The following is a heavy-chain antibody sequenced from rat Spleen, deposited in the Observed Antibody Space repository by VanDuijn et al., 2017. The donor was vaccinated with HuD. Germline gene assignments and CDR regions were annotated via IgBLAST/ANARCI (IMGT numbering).Heavy chain of an antibody. D-gene: IGHD4-2*01. CDR2: IWGNGNT. CDR1: GYSLNTSG. CDR3: TTVGY. Sequence: VQLKESGPGLVQPSQTLSLTCSISGYSLNTSGVNWVRQPPGKGLEWMGGIWGNGNTDYNSALRSRLSISRDTSKSQVFLKMNRLQAEDTAVYFCTTVGYWGQGVMVTASS. J-gene: IGHJ2*01. V-gene: IGHV2-13*01.